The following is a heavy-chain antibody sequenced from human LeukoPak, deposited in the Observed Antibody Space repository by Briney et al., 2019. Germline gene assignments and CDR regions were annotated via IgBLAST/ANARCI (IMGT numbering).Heavy chain of an antibody. CDR3: AKDLTVTTRGTYAFDI. CDR2: ISGSAGRT. J-gene: IGHJ3*02. D-gene: IGHD4-17*01. Sequence: GGSLRFSCAASGFSFSTYAMSWVRQAPGKGLEGVSGISGSAGRTYHAESVKGRFTISRDNSKNTLFLKMNSLTAEDTAVYYCAKDLTVTTRGTYAFDIWGPGTMVTVSS. CDR1: GFSFSTYA. V-gene: IGHV3-23*01.